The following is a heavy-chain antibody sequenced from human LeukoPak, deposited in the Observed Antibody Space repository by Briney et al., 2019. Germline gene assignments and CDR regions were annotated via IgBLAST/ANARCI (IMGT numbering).Heavy chain of an antibody. J-gene: IGHJ4*02. Sequence: RTGGSLRLSCAASGFTFSSYAMSWVRQAPGKGLEWVSSISSSSSYIYYADSVKGRFTISRDNAKNTLCLQMNSLRAEDTAVYYCARAEYTTSPRIDYWGQGTLVTVSS. CDR2: ISSSSSYI. CDR1: GFTFSSYA. D-gene: IGHD6-6*01. V-gene: IGHV3-21*01. CDR3: ARAEYTTSPRIDY.